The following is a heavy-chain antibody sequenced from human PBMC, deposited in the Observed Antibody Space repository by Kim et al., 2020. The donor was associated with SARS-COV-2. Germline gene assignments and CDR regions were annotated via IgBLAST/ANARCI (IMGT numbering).Heavy chain of an antibody. V-gene: IGHV3-30-3*01. CDR3: AREWGS. CDR1: GFTFSTYA. D-gene: IGHD3-16*01. Sequence: GGSLRLSCAASGFTFSTYAMHWVRQPPGKGLEWVAFISSDGSKTYYEDSVKGRFTISRDNSKNMVYLQMNSLRDEETTVYYCAREWGSWGQGTLVTVSS. CDR2: ISSDGSKT. J-gene: IGHJ5*02.